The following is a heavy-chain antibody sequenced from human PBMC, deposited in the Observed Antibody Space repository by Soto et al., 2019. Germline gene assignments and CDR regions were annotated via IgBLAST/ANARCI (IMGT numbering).Heavy chain of an antibody. Sequence: QVHLQESGPGLVKPSETLSLTCTVSGGSISGYYWSWIRQPAGKGLEWIGRIWHTMNAKYNPSLRSRVTMSVDPTKNQFTLYVNSLTAADTGIYYCARGPRTYGDYGSHFDYWGQGTLATVSS. J-gene: IGHJ4*02. CDR3: ARGPRTYGDYGSHFDY. CDR2: IWHTMNA. CDR1: GGSISGYY. V-gene: IGHV4-4*07. D-gene: IGHD4-17*01.